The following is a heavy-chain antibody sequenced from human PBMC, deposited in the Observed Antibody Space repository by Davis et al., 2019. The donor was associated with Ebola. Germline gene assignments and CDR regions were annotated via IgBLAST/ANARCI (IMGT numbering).Heavy chain of an antibody. J-gene: IGHJ5*02. V-gene: IGHV3-20*04. CDR2: INWNGGST. Sequence: PGGSLRLSCAASGFTFSPYWMHWVRQAPGKGLEWVSGINWNGGSTGYADSVKGRFTISRDNAKNSLYLQMSGLRAEDTALYYCARVATDWFDPWGQGTRVTVSS. CDR1: GFTFSPYW. CDR3: ARVATDWFDP.